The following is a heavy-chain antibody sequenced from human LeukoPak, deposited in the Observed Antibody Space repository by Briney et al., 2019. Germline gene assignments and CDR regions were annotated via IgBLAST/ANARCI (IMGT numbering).Heavy chain of an antibody. CDR3: ARGRSDILTGYNY. J-gene: IGHJ4*02. CDR1: GFTFSSYS. CDR2: ISSSSSHI. D-gene: IGHD3-9*01. Sequence: GGSLRLSCAASGFTFSSYSMNWVRQAPGKGLEWVSSISSSSSHIYYTDSVKGRFTISRDNAKNSLYLQMNSLRAEDTAVYYCARGRSDILTGYNYWGQGTLVTVSS. V-gene: IGHV3-21*01.